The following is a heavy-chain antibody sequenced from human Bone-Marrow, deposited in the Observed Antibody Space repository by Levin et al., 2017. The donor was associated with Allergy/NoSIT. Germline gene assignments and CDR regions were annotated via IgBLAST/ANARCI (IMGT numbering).Heavy chain of an antibody. CDR1: GYSFMNYG. V-gene: IGHV1-18*01. D-gene: IGHD3-22*01. CDR3: VRDDYFDTSGHWG. J-gene: IGHJ4*02. CDR2: IGAFNGNT. Sequence: ASVKVSCKASGYSFMNYGMSWIRQAPGQGLEWMGWIGAFNGNTNFAQRIEGRATITKDPSTSTVYMELRSLRSDDTAVYYCVRDDYFDTSGHWGWGQGTLVTVSS.